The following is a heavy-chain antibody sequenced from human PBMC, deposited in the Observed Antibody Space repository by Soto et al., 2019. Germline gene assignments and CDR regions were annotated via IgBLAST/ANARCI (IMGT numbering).Heavy chain of an antibody. V-gene: IGHV5-51*01. CDR2: IYPGDSDT. CDR1: GYSFTSYW. D-gene: IGHD6-6*01. J-gene: IGHJ6*02. CDR3: ARGGQLARYYYYYYGMEV. Sequence: PGESLKISCKGSGYSFTSYWIGWVRQMPGKGLEWMGIIYPGDSDTRYSPSFQGQVTISADKSISTAYLQWSSLKASDTAMYYCARGGQLARYYYYYYGMEVWGQGTTVTVPS.